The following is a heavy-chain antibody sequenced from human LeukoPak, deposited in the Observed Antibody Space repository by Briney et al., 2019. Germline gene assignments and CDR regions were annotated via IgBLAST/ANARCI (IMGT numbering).Heavy chain of an antibody. J-gene: IGHJ4*02. Sequence: SVKVSCKTSGGTFSSYAISWVRQAPGQGLEWMGRIIPILGIANYAQKFQGRVTITADKSTSTAYMELSSLRSEDTAVYYCARDVDTAIPVEWGQGTLVTVSS. D-gene: IGHD5-18*01. CDR3: ARDVDTAIPVE. CDR1: GGTFSSYA. CDR2: IIPILGIA. V-gene: IGHV1-69*04.